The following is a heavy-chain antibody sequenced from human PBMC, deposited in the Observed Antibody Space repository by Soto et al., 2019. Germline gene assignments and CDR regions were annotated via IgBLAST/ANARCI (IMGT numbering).Heavy chain of an antibody. D-gene: IGHD6-13*01. Sequence: TTETMSLTCAASGGSFSGFYLSWIRQPPGKGLEWIGEINHSGSTNYNPSLKSRVTISVDTSKNQFSLKLSSVTAADTAVYYFARGGSRRWRHSNWLDPRGQGTLVTVSS. CDR3: ARGGSRRWRHSNWLDP. V-gene: IGHV4-34*01. J-gene: IGHJ5*02. CDR2: INHSGST. CDR1: GGSFSGFY.